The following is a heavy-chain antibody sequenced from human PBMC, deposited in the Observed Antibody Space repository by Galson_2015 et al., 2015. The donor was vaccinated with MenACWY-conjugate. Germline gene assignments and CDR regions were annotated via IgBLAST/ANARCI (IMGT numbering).Heavy chain of an antibody. CDR2: ICVGGISI. D-gene: IGHD6-19*01. J-gene: IGHJ6*02. Sequence: SLRLSCAASGFAFSNYCMHWVRQAPGKGLECVSRICVGGISIMYGDSVRGRLTISRDDAENTLYLQMDGLRADDTAVYFCVRGSSGWRGMDIWGQGTTVTVSS. V-gene: IGHV3-74*03. CDR1: GFAFSNYC. CDR3: VRGSSGWRGMDI.